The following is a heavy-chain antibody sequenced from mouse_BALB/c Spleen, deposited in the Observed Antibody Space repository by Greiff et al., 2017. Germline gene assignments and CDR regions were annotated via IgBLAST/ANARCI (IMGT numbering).Heavy chain of an antibody. CDR2: IDPANGNT. V-gene: IGHV14-3*02. J-gene: IGHJ4*01. D-gene: IGHD4-1*01. Sequence: VQLKQSGAELVKPGASVKLSCTASGFNIKDTYMHWVKQRPEQGLEWIGRIDPANGNTKYDPKFQGKATITADTSSNTAYLQLSSLTSEDTAVYYCATGRGDYYAMDYWGQGTSVTVSS. CDR3: ATGRGDYYAMDY. CDR1: GFNIKDTY.